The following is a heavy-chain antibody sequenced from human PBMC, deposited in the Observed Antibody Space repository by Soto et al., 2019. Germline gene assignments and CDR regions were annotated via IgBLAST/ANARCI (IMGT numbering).Heavy chain of an antibody. CDR2: IRGNGGET. J-gene: IGHJ4*02. V-gene: IGHV3-23*01. Sequence: EVQVLESGGGLVQPGGSLRLSCVASGFTFSNYAMTWVRQAPGKGMEWVSAIRGNGGETFYADSVKGRFTISRDNSKNTLYLQMNSLRAEDTAVYHCAKGDQERQWVFLHKWGQGTLVTVSS. CDR3: AKGDQERQWVFLHK. CDR1: GFTFSNYA. D-gene: IGHD2-21*01.